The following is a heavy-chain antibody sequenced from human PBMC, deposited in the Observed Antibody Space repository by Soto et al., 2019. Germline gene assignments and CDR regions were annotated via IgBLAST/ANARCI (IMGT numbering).Heavy chain of an antibody. CDR2: IYGDDDK. CDR1: GFSLSTPGAA. V-gene: IGHV2-5*02. J-gene: IGHJ2*01. Sequence: QITLKQSGPTLVNPTQTLTLTCSFSGFSLSTPGAAVPWIRQPPGQALEWLALIYGDDDKRYSPSLKSRRNIPKDPSKDQVVLTMTTMEPVETATYFCVHRFPFEFDFWGRGALVTVSS. CDR3: VHRFPFEFDF.